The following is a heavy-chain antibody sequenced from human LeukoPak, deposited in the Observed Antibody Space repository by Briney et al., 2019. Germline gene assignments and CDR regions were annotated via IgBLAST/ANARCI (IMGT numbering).Heavy chain of an antibody. CDR1: GYTFTSYG. Sequence: GASVTVSCTASGYTFTSYGISWVRQAPGQGLEWRGWISAHNGNINYAQKLQGRVTMTKDTSTNTAYMELRSLTSDDTAVHYCARDGYFDCWGQGTLVTVSS. CDR3: ARDGYFDC. CDR2: ISAHNGNI. J-gene: IGHJ4*02. V-gene: IGHV1-18*01.